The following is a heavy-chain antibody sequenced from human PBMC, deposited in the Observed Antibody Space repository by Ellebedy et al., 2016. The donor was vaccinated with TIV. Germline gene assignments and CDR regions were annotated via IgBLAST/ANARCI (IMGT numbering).Heavy chain of an antibody. Sequence: GGSLRLXXAASGFTFSDYYMSWIRQAPGKGLEWVSYISSSSSYTNYADSVKGRFTISRDNAKNSLYLQMNSLRAEDTAVYYCARVLVVPAATLGWFDPWGQGTLVTVSS. D-gene: IGHD2-2*01. V-gene: IGHV3-11*05. CDR3: ARVLVVPAATLGWFDP. J-gene: IGHJ5*02. CDR2: ISSSSSYT. CDR1: GFTFSDYY.